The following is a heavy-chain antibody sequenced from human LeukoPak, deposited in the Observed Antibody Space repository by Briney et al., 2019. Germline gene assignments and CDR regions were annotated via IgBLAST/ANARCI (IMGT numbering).Heavy chain of an antibody. Sequence: PGGSLRLSCVASGFTFSSYWMGWIRQAPGKGLEWVADIKGDGSDKYSVDSMKGRFTISRDNAMNSLYLQMDSLRAEDTAVYYCARDTYRFFDLWGRGTLVTVSP. V-gene: IGHV3-7*01. CDR3: ARDTYRFFDL. CDR2: IKGDGSDK. J-gene: IGHJ2*01. CDR1: GFTFSSYW.